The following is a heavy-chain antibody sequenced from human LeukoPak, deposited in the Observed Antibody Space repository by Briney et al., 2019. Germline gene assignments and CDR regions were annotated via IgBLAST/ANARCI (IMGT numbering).Heavy chain of an antibody. CDR3: ARDRGSSSWANWFDP. Sequence: GASVKVSCKAFGYTFTSNYMHWVRQAPGQGPEWMGVISPSGGSTTYAQKLQGRVTMTTDTSTSTAYMELRSLRSDDTAVYYCARDRGSSSWANWFDPWGQGTLVTVSS. V-gene: IGHV1-46*01. J-gene: IGHJ5*02. D-gene: IGHD6-13*01. CDR2: ISPSGGST. CDR1: GYTFTSNY.